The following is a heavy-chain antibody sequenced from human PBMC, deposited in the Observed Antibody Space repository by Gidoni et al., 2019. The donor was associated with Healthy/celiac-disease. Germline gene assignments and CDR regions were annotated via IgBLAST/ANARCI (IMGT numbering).Heavy chain of an antibody. CDR2: IIHNFGTA. V-gene: IGHV1-69*01. Sequence: QVQLVQSGAEVKKPGSSVKVSCKASGGTFSSYAISWVRQAPGQGLEWMGGIIHNFGTANYAQKFQSRVTITADESTSTAYMERSSLRSEDTAVYYCAREGGKGENYDLDYWGQGTLVTVSS. CDR3: AREGGKGENYDLDY. CDR1: GGTFSSYA. D-gene: IGHD3-3*01. J-gene: IGHJ4*02.